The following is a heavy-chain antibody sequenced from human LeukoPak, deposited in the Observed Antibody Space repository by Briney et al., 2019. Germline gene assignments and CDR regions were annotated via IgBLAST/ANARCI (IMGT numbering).Heavy chain of an antibody. V-gene: IGHV1-18*01. J-gene: IGHJ6*03. Sequence: AASVTVSCKASGYTFTSYGISWVRQAPGQGLEWMGWISAYNGNTNYAQKLQGRVTMTTDTSTSTAYMELRSLRSDDTAVYYCARNYDFWSGYSYYMDVWGKGTTVTVSS. CDR1: GYTFTSYG. CDR3: ARNYDFWSGYSYYMDV. D-gene: IGHD3-3*01. CDR2: ISAYNGNT.